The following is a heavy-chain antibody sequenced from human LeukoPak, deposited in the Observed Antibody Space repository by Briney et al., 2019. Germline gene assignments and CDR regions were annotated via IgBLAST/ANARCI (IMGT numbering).Heavy chain of an antibody. Sequence: SETLSLTCAVYDGSFSTSYWSWIRQPPGKGLEWVGEINLGGNTNYNPSLKSRVTISVDTSKNHFSLKLSSLTAADTAVYYCSTAARPGYYFDFWGQGTLVTVSS. CDR1: DGSFSTSY. J-gene: IGHJ4*02. D-gene: IGHD6-6*01. V-gene: IGHV4-34*01. CDR2: INLGGNT. CDR3: STAARPGYYFDF.